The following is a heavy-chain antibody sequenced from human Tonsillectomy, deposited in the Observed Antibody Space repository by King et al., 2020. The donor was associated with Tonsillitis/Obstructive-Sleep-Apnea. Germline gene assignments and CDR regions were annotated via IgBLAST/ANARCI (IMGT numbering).Heavy chain of an antibody. CDR3: ARDSMSHFYDSSAYYTFGY. D-gene: IGHD3-22*01. CDR1: GYTFTNYG. V-gene: IGHV1-18*01. J-gene: IGHJ4*02. Sequence: VQLVESGPEVKKPGASVKVSCKASGYTFTNYGISWVRQAPGQGLEWMGWISPYNGDTNYAQKLQGRVTMTTGTSSSTAYLELRSLRSDDTAVYYCARDSMSHFYDSSAYYTFGYWGQGTLVTVSS. CDR2: ISPYNGDT.